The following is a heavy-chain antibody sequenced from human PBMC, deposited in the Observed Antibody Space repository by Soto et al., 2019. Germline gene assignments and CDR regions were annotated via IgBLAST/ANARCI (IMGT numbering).Heavy chain of an antibody. CDR1: GGTFSSYA. V-gene: IGHV1-69*01. Sequence: QVQLVQSGAEVKKPGSSVKVSCKASGGTFSSYAISWVRQAPGQGLEWMGGIIPIFGTANYAQKFQGRVTITADESTRTASMELSSIRSEDKAVYYCAGTAEYSSGWSYYYYGMDVWGQGTTVTVSS. D-gene: IGHD6-19*01. J-gene: IGHJ6*02. CDR3: AGTAEYSSGWSYYYYGMDV. CDR2: IIPIFGTA.